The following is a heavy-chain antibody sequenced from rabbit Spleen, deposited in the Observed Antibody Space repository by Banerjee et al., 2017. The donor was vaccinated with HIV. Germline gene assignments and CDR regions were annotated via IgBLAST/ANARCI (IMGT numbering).Heavy chain of an antibody. Sequence: QEQLVESGGGLVQPEGSLTLTCTASGFSFGSSYYMCWVRQAPGKGLEWIAYINIVTGKSVYASWAKGRFTMSRTSSTTVTLQMTSLTAADTATYFCARDTGSSFSSYGMDLWGQGTLVTVS. CDR1: GFSFGSSYY. J-gene: IGHJ6*01. V-gene: IGHV1S45*01. CDR3: ARDTGSSFSSYGMDL. CDR2: INIVTGKS. D-gene: IGHD8-1*01.